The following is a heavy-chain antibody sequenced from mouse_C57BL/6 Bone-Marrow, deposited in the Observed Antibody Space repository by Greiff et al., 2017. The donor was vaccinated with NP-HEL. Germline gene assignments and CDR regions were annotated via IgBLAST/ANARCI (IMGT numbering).Heavy chain of an antibody. CDR2: IYPGSGST. J-gene: IGHJ2*01. D-gene: IGHD1-1*02. V-gene: IGHV1-55*01. Sequence: VQLQQPGAELVKPGASVKMSCKASGYTFTSYWITWVKQRPGQGLEGIGDIYPGSGSTNYNEKFKSKATLTVDTSSSTAYMQLSSLTSDDSAVYYCARRNYPYFDYWGQGTTLTVSS. CDR3: ARRNYPYFDY. CDR1: GYTFTSYW.